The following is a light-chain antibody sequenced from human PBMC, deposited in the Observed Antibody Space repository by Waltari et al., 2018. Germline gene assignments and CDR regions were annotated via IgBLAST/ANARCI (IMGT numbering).Light chain of an antibody. CDR3: CSYAGSYTVI. Sequence: QSALTQPRSVSGSPGQSVTISCTGTSSDVGTYNYVSWSQQYPSKAPKLMIYDVSKRPSGVPDRFAGSKSGNTASLTISGLQADDEADYYCCSYAGSYTVIFGGGTMVTVL. CDR2: DVS. J-gene: IGLJ2*01. CDR1: SSDVGTYNY. V-gene: IGLV2-11*01.